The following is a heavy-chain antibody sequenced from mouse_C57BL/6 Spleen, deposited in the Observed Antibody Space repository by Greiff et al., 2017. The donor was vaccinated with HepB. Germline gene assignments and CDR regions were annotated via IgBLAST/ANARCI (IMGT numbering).Heavy chain of an antibody. CDR2: INPNNGCT. CDR3: ARLSTGAMDY. V-gene: IGHV1-18*01. CDR1: GYTFTDYN. Sequence: VQLQQSGPELVKPGASVKIPCKASGYTFTDYNMAWVKQSHGKSLEWIGDINPNNGCTIYNQKFKGKATLTVDKSSSTAYMELRSLTSEDTAVYYCARLSTGAMDYWGQGTSVTVSS. D-gene: IGHD2-1*01. J-gene: IGHJ4*01.